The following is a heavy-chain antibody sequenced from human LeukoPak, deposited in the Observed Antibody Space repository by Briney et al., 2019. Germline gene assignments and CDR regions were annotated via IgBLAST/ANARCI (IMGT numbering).Heavy chain of an antibody. J-gene: IGHJ4*02. CDR3: ASHPIAGATELGIDY. CDR2: ISAYNGNT. D-gene: IGHD1-26*01. Sequence: EASVKVSCKASGYTFTSYGISWVRQAPGQGLEWMGWISAYNGNTNYAQKLQGRVTMTTDTSTSTDYMELRSLRSDDTAVYYCASHPIAGATELGIDYWGQGTLVTVSS. V-gene: IGHV1-18*01. CDR1: GYTFTSYG.